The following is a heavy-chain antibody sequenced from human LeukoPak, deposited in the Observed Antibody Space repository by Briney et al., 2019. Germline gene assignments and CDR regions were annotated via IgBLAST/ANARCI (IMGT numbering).Heavy chain of an antibody. CDR1: GFTVSSNY. CDR2: IYSDGNT. D-gene: IGHD1-26*01. J-gene: IGHJ3*02. Sequence: PGGSLRLSCAASGFTVSSNYMSWVRQAPGKGLEWVSVIYSDGNTYYADSVKGRFTISRDNSKNTLYLQTNSLRAEDTAVYYCARDFSGRGDAFDIWGQGTMVTVSS. CDR3: ARDFSGRGDAFDI. V-gene: IGHV3-53*01.